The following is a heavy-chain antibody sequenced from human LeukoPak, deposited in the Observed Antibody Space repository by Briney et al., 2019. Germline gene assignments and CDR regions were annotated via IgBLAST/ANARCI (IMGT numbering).Heavy chain of an antibody. CDR2: IYYSGAT. CDR1: GGSISSTNYY. CDR3: ARLVPFSGWLYYFDS. V-gene: IGHV4-39*01. J-gene: IGHJ4*02. D-gene: IGHD6-19*01. Sequence: PSETLSLTCTVSGGSISSTNYYWGWIRRPPGKGLEWIGSIYYSGATFYNPSHRSRVTISVDTSNNQFSLNVSSVTAADTAVYFCARLVPFSGWLYYFDSWGQGILVTVSS.